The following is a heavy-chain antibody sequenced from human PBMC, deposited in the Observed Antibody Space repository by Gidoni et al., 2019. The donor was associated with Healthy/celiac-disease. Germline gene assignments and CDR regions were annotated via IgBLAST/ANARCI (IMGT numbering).Heavy chain of an antibody. D-gene: IGHD5-12*01. CDR3: AREGGTATEGIDY. CDR2: INHSGST. Sequence: QVQLQQWGAGLLKPSETLSLTCAVYGGSFSGYYWSWIRQPPGKGLEWIGEINHSGSTNYNPSLKSRVTISVDTSKNQFSLKLSSVTAADTAVYYCAREGGTATEGIDYWGQGTLVTVSS. J-gene: IGHJ4*02. CDR1: GGSFSGYY. V-gene: IGHV4-34*01.